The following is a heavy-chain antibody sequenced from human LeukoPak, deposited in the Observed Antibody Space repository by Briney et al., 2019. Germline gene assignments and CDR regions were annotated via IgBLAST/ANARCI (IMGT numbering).Heavy chain of an antibody. V-gene: IGHV4-31*03. CDR1: GASISSSGHF. CDR2: IYYGGTS. CDR3: ARVGGGGYFFDQ. J-gene: IGHJ5*02. Sequence: RTSQTLSLTCSGSGASISSSGHFWRAIRQHPGKGLERNGYIYYGGTSYYNPALESRLSISVDTSLNQVSLEPNSAAAAGTAVYYCARVGGGGYFFDQWGQGTLVTVSS. D-gene: IGHD2-21*01.